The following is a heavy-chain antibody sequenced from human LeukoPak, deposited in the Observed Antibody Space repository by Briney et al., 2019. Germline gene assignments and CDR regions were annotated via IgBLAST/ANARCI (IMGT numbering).Heavy chain of an antibody. CDR1: GFTFSSYA. J-gene: IGHJ4*02. CDR3: AKTGCTSTGCYENY. Sequence: GGSLRLSCAASGFTFSSYAMSWVRQAPGKGLEWVSFIIGSGGETYYADSVKGRFTISRHNSKNTLYLQMNSLRAEDTAIYYCAKTGCTSTGCYENYWGQGTLVTVSS. CDR2: IIGSGGET. D-gene: IGHD2-2*01. V-gene: IGHV3-23*01.